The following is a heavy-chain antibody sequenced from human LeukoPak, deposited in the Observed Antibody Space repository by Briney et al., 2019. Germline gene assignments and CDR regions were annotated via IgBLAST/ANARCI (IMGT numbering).Heavy chain of an antibody. CDR3: ARGYSSGAVRLDY. D-gene: IGHD6-19*01. CDR1: GGAISSYF. Sequence: SETLSLTCTISGGAISSYFWSWIRQPPGKRLGWIGYIYYSGSTKYNPSPKSRVTISEDTSKNQFSLKLSSVTAADTAVYYCARGYSSGAVRLDYWGQGTLVSVSS. J-gene: IGHJ4*02. CDR2: IYYSGST. V-gene: IGHV4-59*01.